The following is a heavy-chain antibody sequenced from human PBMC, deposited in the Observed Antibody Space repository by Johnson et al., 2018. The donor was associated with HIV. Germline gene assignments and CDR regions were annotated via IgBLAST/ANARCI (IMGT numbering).Heavy chain of an antibody. D-gene: IGHD3-10*01. CDR1: GFTFSSYW. CDR3: AGGYGSGSGDAFDI. Sequence: EVQLVESGGGLVQPGGSLRLSCAASGFTFSSYWMSWVRQAPGKGLEWVSYISSSGSTIYYADSVKGRFTISRDNAKNSLYLQMNSLRAEDTAVYYCAGGYGSGSGDAFDIWGQGTMVTVSS. V-gene: IGHV3-48*04. J-gene: IGHJ3*02. CDR2: ISSSGSTI.